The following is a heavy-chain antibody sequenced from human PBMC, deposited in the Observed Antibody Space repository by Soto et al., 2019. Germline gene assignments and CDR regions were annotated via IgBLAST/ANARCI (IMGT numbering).Heavy chain of an antibody. J-gene: IGHJ6*02. CDR2: TIPMFGTP. CDR3: ARPLRDRNYYYGMVV. Sequence: QVQLVQSGAEMQQPGASVRVSCKASGGTFSKYAFSWVRQAPGQGLEWLGGTIPMFGTPNYAQKFQGRVANSADASTATVYIELSSLRSEDTAVYFCARPLRDRNYYYGMVVCGQGTTVTVSS. D-gene: IGHD3-22*01. V-gene: IGHV1-69*19. CDR1: GGTFSKYA.